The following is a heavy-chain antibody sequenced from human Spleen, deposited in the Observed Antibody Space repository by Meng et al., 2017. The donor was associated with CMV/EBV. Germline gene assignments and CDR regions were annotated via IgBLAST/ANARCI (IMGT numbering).Heavy chain of an antibody. CDR3: ARTYYYDSSGYYPRRWFDP. J-gene: IGHJ5*02. D-gene: IGHD3-22*01. CDR2: IYYSGST. Sequence: TSGDYYWSWIRQPPGKGLEWIAYIYYSGSTYYNPSLKSRVTVSVDTSKNQFSPWLYSVTDADTAVYYCARTYYYDSSGYYPRRWFDPWGQGTLVTVSS. V-gene: IGHV4-30-4*08. CDR1: TSGDYY.